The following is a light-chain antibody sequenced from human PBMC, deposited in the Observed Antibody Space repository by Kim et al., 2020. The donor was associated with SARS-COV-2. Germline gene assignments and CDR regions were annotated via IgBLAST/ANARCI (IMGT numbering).Light chain of an antibody. CDR2: DAS. V-gene: IGKV3-11*01. CDR1: QSVSSY. Sequence: PGERATLSCRASQSVSSYLAWYQQKPGQAPRLLIYDASNRATRIPARFSGSWSGTDFTLTISSLEPEDFAVYYCQQRSNWPPLFTFGPGTKVDIK. J-gene: IGKJ3*01. CDR3: QQRSNWPPLFT.